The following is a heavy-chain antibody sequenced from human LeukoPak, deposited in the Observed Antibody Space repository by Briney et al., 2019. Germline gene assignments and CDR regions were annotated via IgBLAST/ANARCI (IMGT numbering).Heavy chain of an antibody. D-gene: IGHD5-12*01. CDR1: GFTFDDYA. V-gene: IGHV3-9*01. Sequence: GGSLRLSCAASGFTFDDYAMHWVRQAPGKGLEWVSGISWNSGSIGYADSVKGRFTISRDNAKNSLYPQMNSLRAEDTALYYCAKDLGYSGYQTSLYYYYGMDVWGQGTTVTVSS. J-gene: IGHJ6*02. CDR3: AKDLGYSGYQTSLYYYYGMDV. CDR2: ISWNSGSI.